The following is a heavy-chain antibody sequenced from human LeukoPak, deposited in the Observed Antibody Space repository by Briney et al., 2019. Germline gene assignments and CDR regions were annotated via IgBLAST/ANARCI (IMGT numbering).Heavy chain of an antibody. V-gene: IGHV3-23*01. CDR1: GFTFSNYA. CDR2: ISGSDGST. Sequence: GGSLRLSCAASGFTFSNYAMSWVRQAPGKGLEWVSAISGSDGSTNYADSVKGRFTISRDNSKNTLYLQMNSLRAEDTAVYYCAKRKFGGVIVLYFDYWGQGTLVTVSS. D-gene: IGHD3-16*02. CDR3: AKRKFGGVIVLYFDY. J-gene: IGHJ4*02.